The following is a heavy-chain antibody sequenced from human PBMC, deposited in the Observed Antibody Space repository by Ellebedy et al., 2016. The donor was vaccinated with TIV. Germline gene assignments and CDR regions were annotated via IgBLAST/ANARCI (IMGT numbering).Heavy chain of an antibody. J-gene: IGHJ4*02. CDR3: AGGISEAGTSLGF. D-gene: IGHD6-19*01. V-gene: IGHV3-53*01. CDR2: IYSSGGT. CDR1: GFTVRGNY. Sequence: GESLKISCAASGFTVRGNYMSWVRQAPGRGLEWVSIIYSSGGTYYTGSATGRFTISRDNSKNTVYLQMNSLTAEDTAIYYCAGGISEAGTSLGFWGQGTLVTVSS.